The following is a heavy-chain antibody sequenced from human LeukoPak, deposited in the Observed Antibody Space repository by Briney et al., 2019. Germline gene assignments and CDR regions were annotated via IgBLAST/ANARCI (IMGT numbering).Heavy chain of an antibody. CDR1: SGSISTYY. V-gene: IGHV4-59*01. J-gene: IGHJ4*02. CDR3: ARSSGSRYYIDY. CDR2: IHYTGST. D-gene: IGHD1-26*01. Sequence: PSETLSLTCTASSGSISTYYWSWIRQPPGKRLEWIGFIHYTGSTNYNPSLKSRVTISVDTSKNQFSLKLNSVTAADTAVYYCARSSGSRYYIDYWGQGTLVTVSS.